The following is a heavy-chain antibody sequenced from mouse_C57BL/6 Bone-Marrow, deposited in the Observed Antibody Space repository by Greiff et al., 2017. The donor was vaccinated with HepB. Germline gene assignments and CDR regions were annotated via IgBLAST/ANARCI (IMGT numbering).Heavy chain of an antibody. CDR1: GFSFNTYA. V-gene: IGHV10-1*01. D-gene: IGHD1-1*01. CDR3: VRLRFYAMDY. CDR2: IRSKSNNYAT. J-gene: IGHJ4*01. Sequence: EVQGVESGGGLVQPKGSLKLSCAASGFSFNTYAMNWVRQAPGKGLEWVARIRSKSNNYATYYADSVKDRFTISRDDSESMLYLQMNNLKTEDTAMYYCVRLRFYAMDYWGQGTSVTVSS.